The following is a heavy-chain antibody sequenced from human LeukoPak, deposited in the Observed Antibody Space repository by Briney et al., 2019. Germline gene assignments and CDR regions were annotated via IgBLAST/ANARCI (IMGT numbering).Heavy chain of an antibody. V-gene: IGHV4-59*01. CDR2: IYYSGST. J-gene: IGHJ4*02. Sequence: SETLSLTCTVSGGSISSYYWSWIRQPPGKGLELIGYIYYSGSTNYNPSLKSRVTISVDTSKNQFSLKLSSVTAADTAVYYCARVSSGVYFDYWGQGTLVTASS. CDR3: ARVSSGVYFDY. D-gene: IGHD2-15*01. CDR1: GGSISSYY.